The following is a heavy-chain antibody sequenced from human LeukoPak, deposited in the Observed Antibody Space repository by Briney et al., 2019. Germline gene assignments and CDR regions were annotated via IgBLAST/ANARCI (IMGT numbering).Heavy chain of an antibody. Sequence: GASVKVSCEASGGTFSSYAISWVRQAPGQGLEWMGGIIPIFGTANYAQKFQGRVTITADKSTSTAYMELSSLRSEDTAVYYCAREAGGNDAFDIWGQGTMVTVSS. CDR1: GGTFSSYA. V-gene: IGHV1-69*06. CDR3: AREAGGNDAFDI. D-gene: IGHD1-14*01. J-gene: IGHJ3*02. CDR2: IIPIFGTA.